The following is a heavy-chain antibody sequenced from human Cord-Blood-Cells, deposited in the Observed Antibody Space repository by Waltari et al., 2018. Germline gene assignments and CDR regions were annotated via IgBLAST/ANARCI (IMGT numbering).Heavy chain of an antibody. CDR3: ARGSGYSSSWYFDY. J-gene: IGHJ4*02. CDR2: IYYSGST. V-gene: IGHV4-59*01. Sequence: QVQLQESGPGLVKPSETLSLTCTVSGGSISSYYCSWIRQPPGKGLEWIGYIYYSGSTNYNPSLKSRVTISVDTSKNQFSLKLSSVTAADTAVYYCARGSGYSSSWYFDYWGQGTLVTVSS. CDR1: GGSISSYY. D-gene: IGHD6-13*01.